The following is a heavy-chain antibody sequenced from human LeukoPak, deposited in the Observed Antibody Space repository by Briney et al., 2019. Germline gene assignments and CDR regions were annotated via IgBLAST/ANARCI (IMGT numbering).Heavy chain of an antibody. J-gene: IGHJ4*02. CDR1: GFTVNSNY. CDR2: IYSGAGT. V-gene: IGHV3-53*01. CDR3: ARDRSDGYGFDY. D-gene: IGHD5-24*01. Sequence: AGSLRLSCAASGFTVNSNYMSWVRRAPGKGLEWVSIIYSGAGTYYADSVKGRFTISRDNSKNTLYLQMNSLRVEDTAVYYCARDRSDGYGFDYWGQGTLVTVSS.